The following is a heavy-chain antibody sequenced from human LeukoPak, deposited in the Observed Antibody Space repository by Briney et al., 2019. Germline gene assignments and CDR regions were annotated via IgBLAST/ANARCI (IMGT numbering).Heavy chain of an antibody. D-gene: IGHD1-26*01. J-gene: IGHJ4*02. CDR1: GGSVSGSSYY. Sequence: SETLSLTCTVSGGSVSGSSYYWSWVRQPPGKGLEWIGFVYYTGTTSYNPSLKSRVTISIDTSKNQFSLKLSSVTAADTAVYYCARHKTGGTYPLDYWGQGTLVTVSS. V-gene: IGHV4-61*01. CDR3: ARHKTGGTYPLDY. CDR2: VYYTGTT.